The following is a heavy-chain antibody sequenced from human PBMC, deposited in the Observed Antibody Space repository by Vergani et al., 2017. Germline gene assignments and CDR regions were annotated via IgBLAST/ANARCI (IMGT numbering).Heavy chain of an antibody. CDR2: ISYVGSNK. V-gene: IGHV3-30-3*01. CDR3: ARGRSVLLWFGELPFDY. J-gene: IGHJ4*02. D-gene: IGHD3-10*01. Sequence: QVQLVESGGGVVQPGRSLRLSCAASGFTFSSYAMHWVRQAPGKGLEWVAVISYVGSNKYYADSVKGRFTISRDNSKNTLYLQMNSLRAEDTAVYYCARGRSVLLWFGELPFDYWGQGSLVTVSS. CDR1: GFTFSSYA.